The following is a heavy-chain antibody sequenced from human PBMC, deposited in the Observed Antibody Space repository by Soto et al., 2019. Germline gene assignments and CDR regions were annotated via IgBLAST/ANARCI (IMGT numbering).Heavy chain of an antibody. CDR1: GGTFSSYT. D-gene: IGHD5-12*01. CDR2: IIPILGIA. CDR3: ASGPDGYHYDY. V-gene: IGHV1-69*02. J-gene: IGHJ4*02. Sequence: QVQLVQSGAEVKKPGSSVKVSCKASGGTFSSYTISWVRQAPGQGLEWMGRIIPILGIANYAQKFQGRVTITADKSTSTAYMELSSLRSEDTAVYYCASGPDGYHYDYWGQGTLVTVSS.